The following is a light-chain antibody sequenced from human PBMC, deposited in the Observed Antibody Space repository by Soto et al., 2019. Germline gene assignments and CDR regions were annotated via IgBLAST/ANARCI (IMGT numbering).Light chain of an antibody. CDR3: QQYYSDWT. Sequence: DIQMTQSPSSLSAYVVDRVTITCRASQGIRNDLGWYQQKPGKAPKRLIYAASSLQSGVPSRFSGSGSGTEFTLTISSLQPEDFTTYYCQQYYSDWTCGQGTKVDIK. CDR2: AAS. V-gene: IGKV1-17*01. J-gene: IGKJ1*01. CDR1: QGIRND.